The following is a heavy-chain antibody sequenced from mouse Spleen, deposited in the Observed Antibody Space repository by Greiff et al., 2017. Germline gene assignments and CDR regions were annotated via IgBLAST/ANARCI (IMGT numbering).Heavy chain of an antibody. V-gene: IGHV2-9*02. J-gene: IGHJ3*01. D-gene: IGHD2-1*01. CDR2: IWAGGST. CDR3: ARDNYGNSWFAY. CDR1: GFSLTSYG. Sequence: VNVVESGPGLVAPSQSLSITCTVSGFSLTSYGVHWVRQPPGKGLEWLGVIWAGGSTNYNSALMSRLSISKDNSKSQVFLKMNSLQTDDTAMYYCARDNYGNSWFAYWGQGTLVTVSA.